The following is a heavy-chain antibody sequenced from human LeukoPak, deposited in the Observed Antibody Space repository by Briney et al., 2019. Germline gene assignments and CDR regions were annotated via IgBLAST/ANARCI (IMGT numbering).Heavy chain of an antibody. CDR3: ARDREPFDAFDI. CDR1: GFTFSSYG. Sequence: PGRSLRLSCAASGFTFSSYGMHWVRQAPGKGLEWVAVIWYDGSNKYYADSVKGRFTISRDNSKNTLYLQMNSLRAEDTAVYYCARDREPFDAFDIWGQGTMVTVSS. V-gene: IGHV3-33*08. CDR2: IWYDGSNK. D-gene: IGHD1-14*01. J-gene: IGHJ3*02.